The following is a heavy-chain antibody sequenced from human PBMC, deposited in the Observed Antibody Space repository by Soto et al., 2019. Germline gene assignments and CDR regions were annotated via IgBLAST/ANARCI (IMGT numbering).Heavy chain of an antibody. Sequence: SDTLSLTCAVSGGSISIGGYSWSWIRQPPGKGLEWIGNIYYSGSTYYNPSLKSRVTISIDTSKNQFSLKLSSVTAADTAVYYCARDVWPYYFDYWGQGTLVTVS. CDR2: IYYSGST. V-gene: IGHV4-31*11. J-gene: IGHJ4*02. CDR3: ARDVWPYYFDY. CDR1: GGSISIGGYS. D-gene: IGHD2-21*01.